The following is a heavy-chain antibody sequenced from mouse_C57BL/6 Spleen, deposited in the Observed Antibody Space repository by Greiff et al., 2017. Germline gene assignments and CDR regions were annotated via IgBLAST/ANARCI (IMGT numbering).Heavy chain of an antibody. CDR2: IYPGDGDT. D-gene: IGHD1-1*02. J-gene: IGHJ2*01. CDR3: ARENYGHYFDY. V-gene: IGHV1-80*01. CDR1: GYAFSSYW. Sequence: LVESGAELVKPGASVKISCKASGYAFSSYWMNWVKQRPGKGLEWIGQIYPGDGDTNYNGKFKGKATLTADKSSSTAYMQLSSLTSEDSAVYFCARENYGHYFDYWGQGTTLTVSS.